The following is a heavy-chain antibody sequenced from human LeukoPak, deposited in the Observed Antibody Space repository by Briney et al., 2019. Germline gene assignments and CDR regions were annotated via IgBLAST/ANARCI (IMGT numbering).Heavy chain of an antibody. Sequence: PGGYLRLSCAASGFTFSSYSMNWVRQAPGKGLEWVSSISSSSSYIYYADSVKGRFTISRDNAKNSLYLQMNSLRAEDTAVYYCARLSRGSGRDAFDIWGQGTMVTVSS. CDR2: ISSSSSYI. J-gene: IGHJ3*02. CDR1: GFTFSSYS. CDR3: ARLSRGSGRDAFDI. V-gene: IGHV3-21*01. D-gene: IGHD3-10*01.